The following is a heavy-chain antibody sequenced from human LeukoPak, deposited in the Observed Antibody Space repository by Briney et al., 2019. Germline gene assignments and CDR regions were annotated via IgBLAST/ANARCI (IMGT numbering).Heavy chain of an antibody. CDR1: GGSISSGGYY. CDR2: IYYSGST. Sequence: PSETLSLTCTVSGGSISSGGYYWSWIRQHPGKGLEWIGYIYYSGSTYYNPSLKSRVTISVDTSKNQFSLKLSSVTAADTAVYYCAREVRSSWENDAFDIWGQGTMVTVSS. CDR3: AREVRSSWENDAFDI. D-gene: IGHD6-13*01. V-gene: IGHV4-31*03. J-gene: IGHJ3*02.